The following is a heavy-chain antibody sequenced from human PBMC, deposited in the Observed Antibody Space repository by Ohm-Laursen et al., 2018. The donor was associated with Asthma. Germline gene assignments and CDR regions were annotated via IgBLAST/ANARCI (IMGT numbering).Heavy chain of an antibody. D-gene: IGHD2-2*01. CDR2: IYYSGSP. J-gene: IGHJ3*02. CDR3: ARNTRKLPFFDI. CDR1: GGSISSGDYY. Sequence: SQTLSLTCTVSGGSISSGDYYWSWIRQHPGKVLEWIGYIYYSGSPYYNPSLRSRVTISVDTSKNQFSLKLSSVTAADTAVFYCARNTRKLPFFDIWGQGTLVTVSS. V-gene: IGHV4-31*03.